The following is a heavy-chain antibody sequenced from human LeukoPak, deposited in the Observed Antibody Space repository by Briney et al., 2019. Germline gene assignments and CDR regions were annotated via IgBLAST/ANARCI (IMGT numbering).Heavy chain of an antibody. CDR3: ARSPYGSGSYYTVFDY. CDR2: IYYSGST. J-gene: IGHJ4*02. D-gene: IGHD3-10*01. CDR1: GWSFSGYY. Sequence: SETLTLTCAVYGWSFSGYYWSWIRQPPGKGLEWIAYIYYSGSTNYHPSLKSRVTISVDTSKNQFSLKLSSVTAADTAVYYCARSPYGSGSYYTVFDYWGQGTLVTVSS. V-gene: IGHV4-59*01.